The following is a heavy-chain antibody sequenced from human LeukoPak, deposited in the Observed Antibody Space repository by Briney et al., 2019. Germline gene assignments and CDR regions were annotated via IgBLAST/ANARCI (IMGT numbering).Heavy chain of an antibody. CDR1: GYSFASYA. CDR2: ISADSGKT. J-gene: IGHJ4*02. Sequence: ASVKVSCKAPGYSFASYAISWVRQAPGQGLEWMGWISADSGKTDYAHKFQGRVTITTDTSTNTVYMQLMSLIANGTAVYYCAGQRCSGGSCGREIWGQGTLVTVSS. V-gene: IGHV1-18*01. D-gene: IGHD2-15*01. CDR3: AGQRCSGGSCGREI.